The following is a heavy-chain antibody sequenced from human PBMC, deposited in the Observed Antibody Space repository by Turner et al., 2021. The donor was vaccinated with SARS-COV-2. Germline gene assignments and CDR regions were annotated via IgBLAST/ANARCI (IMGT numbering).Heavy chain of an antibody. V-gene: IGHV4-39*02. D-gene: IGHD2-21*02. CDR1: GGSISRSSYY. CDR2: IYYSGST. J-gene: IGHJ1*01. Sequence: QLQLQESGPGLVKPSETLSLTCTVSGGSISRSSYYWGWIRQPPGKGLEWIGSIYYSGSTYYNPSLKSRVTISVDTSKNQFSLKLSSVTAADTAVYYCARDGGDPPRYFQHWGQGTLVTVSS. CDR3: ARDGGDPPRYFQH.